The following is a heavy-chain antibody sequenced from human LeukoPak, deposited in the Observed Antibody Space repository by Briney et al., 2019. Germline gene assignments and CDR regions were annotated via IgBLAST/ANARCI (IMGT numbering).Heavy chain of an antibody. CDR3: ARHLSGVTGYSYGRGIDY. Sequence: GGSLSLYCAASGFTFSSYWMSWVRQAPGKGLEWVANIKKDGSENYYVDSVKGRFTISRDNAKKSLYLQMKSLRAEDTAVYYCARHLSGVTGYSYGRGIDYWGQGTLVTVSS. CDR1: GFTFSSYW. V-gene: IGHV3-7*01. J-gene: IGHJ4*02. CDR2: IKKDGSEN. D-gene: IGHD5-18*01.